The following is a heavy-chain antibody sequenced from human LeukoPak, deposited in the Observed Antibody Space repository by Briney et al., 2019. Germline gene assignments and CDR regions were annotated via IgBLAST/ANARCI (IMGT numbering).Heavy chain of an antibody. CDR1: GGSISSGGYS. Sequence: PSQTLSLTCAVSGGSISSGGYSWSWIRQPPGKGLEWIGYIYHSGSTYYNPSLKSRVTISVDRSKNQFSLKLSSVTAADTAVYYCARGVGCSGSYGRVFDYWGQGTLVTVSS. J-gene: IGHJ4*02. CDR3: ARGVGCSGSYGRVFDY. CDR2: IYHSGST. V-gene: IGHV4-30-2*01. D-gene: IGHD3-10*02.